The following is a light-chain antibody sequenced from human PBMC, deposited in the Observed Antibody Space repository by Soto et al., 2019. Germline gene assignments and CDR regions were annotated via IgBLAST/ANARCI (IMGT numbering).Light chain of an antibody. J-gene: IGKJ1*01. CDR3: QQYYSTPWT. CDR1: QSVSNF. CDR2: DAS. Sequence: EIVLTQSPATLSLSPGERATLSCRASQSVSNFLAWYPQKPGQAPRLLIYDASNRATGIPARFSGSGSGTDFTLTIRSLEPEDVAVYYCQQYYSTPWTFGQGTNVEIK. V-gene: IGKV3-11*01.